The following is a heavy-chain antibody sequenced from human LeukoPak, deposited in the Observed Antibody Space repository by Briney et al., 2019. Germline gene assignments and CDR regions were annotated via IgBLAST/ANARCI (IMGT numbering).Heavy chain of an antibody. Sequence: PSGTLSLTCAVSGGSISSSNWWSWVRQPPGKGLEWIGEIYHSGSTNYNPSLKSRVTISVDTSKNQFSLKLSSVTAADTAVYYCARQKYCSGGSCLTDYWGQGTLVTVSS. CDR3: ARQKYCSGGSCLTDY. V-gene: IGHV4-4*02. CDR1: GGSISSSNW. J-gene: IGHJ4*02. CDR2: IYHSGST. D-gene: IGHD2-15*01.